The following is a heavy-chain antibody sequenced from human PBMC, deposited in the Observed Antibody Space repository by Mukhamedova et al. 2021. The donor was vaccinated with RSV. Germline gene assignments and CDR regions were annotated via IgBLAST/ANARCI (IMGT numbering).Heavy chain of an antibody. J-gene: IGHJ6*02. CDR3: PRDWADYYYGMDL. V-gene: IGHV3-30*19. Sequence: MGWVRQAPGKGLEWVAVISYDGSNKYYADSVKGRFTISRDNSKNTLYLQMNSLRAEHTPPYYCPRDWADYYYGMDLWGQGTTATV. CDR2: ISYDGSNK. D-gene: IGHD3-16*01.